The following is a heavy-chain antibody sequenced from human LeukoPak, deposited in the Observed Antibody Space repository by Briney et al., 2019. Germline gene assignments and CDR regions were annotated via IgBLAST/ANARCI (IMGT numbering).Heavy chain of an antibody. CDR3: ARGSPKGYCSSTSCSFYYYYGVDV. V-gene: IGHV1-8*01. Sequence: ASVKVSCKASGYTVTSYDINWARQATGQGLEWMGWMNPNSGNTGYAQKFQGRVTMTRNTSISTAYMELSSLRSEDTAVYYCARGSPKGYCSSTSCSFYYYYGVDVWGQGTTVTVSS. CDR2: MNPNSGNT. CDR1: GYTVTSYD. J-gene: IGHJ6*02. D-gene: IGHD2-2*01.